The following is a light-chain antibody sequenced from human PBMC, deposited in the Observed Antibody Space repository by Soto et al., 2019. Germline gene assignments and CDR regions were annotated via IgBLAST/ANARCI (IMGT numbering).Light chain of an antibody. J-gene: IGLJ1*01. CDR3: LLSYSGSGV. CDR1: TGTVTSGHY. V-gene: IGLV7-46*01. CDR2: DIS. Sequence: QAVVTQEPSLTVSPGGTVTLTCGSSTGTVTSGHYPYWFQQKPGQAPRTLIYDISKKHSWTPARFSGSLLGGKAALTLSGAQPEDEADYYCLLSYSGSGVFGSGTKLTVL.